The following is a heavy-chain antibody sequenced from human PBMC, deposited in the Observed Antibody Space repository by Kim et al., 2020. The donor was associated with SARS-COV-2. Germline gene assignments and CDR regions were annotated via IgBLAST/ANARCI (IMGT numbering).Heavy chain of an antibody. CDR1: GGTFSSYA. CDR3: ARGRFLEWLFSYYYYMDV. V-gene: IGHV1-69*04. D-gene: IGHD3-3*01. Sequence: SVKVSCKASGGTFSSYAISWVRQAPGQGLEWMGRIIPILGIANYAQKFQGRVTITADKSTSTAYMELSSLRSEDTAVYYCARGRFLEWLFSYYYYMDVWGKGTTVTVSS. J-gene: IGHJ6*03. CDR2: IIPILGIA.